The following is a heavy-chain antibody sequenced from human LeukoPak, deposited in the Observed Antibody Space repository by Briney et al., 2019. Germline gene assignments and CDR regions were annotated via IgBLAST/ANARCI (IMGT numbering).Heavy chain of an antibody. CDR2: MYQSGST. CDR3: AKRGSGDGYYFDY. CDR1: GGSISSSSYY. J-gene: IGHJ4*02. V-gene: IGHV4-39*01. Sequence: PSETLSLTCTVSGGSISSSSYYWAWIRQPPGKGLEWIGSMYQSGSTYYNPFLNSRVTISIDTSKNQFPLKLSTVTAADTAVYYCAKRGSGDGYYFDYWGQGALVTVSS. D-gene: IGHD2-15*01.